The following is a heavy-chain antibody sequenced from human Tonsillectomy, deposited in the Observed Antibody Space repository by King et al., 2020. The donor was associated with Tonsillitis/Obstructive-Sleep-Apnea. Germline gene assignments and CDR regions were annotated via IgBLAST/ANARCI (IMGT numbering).Heavy chain of an antibody. CDR2: IKSKTDGGTT. V-gene: IGHV3-15*01. CDR3: NADSGSYPSYYYYYMDV. J-gene: IGHJ6*03. CDR1: GFTFSNAW. D-gene: IGHD1-26*01. Sequence: VQLVESGGGLVKPGGSLRLSCAASGFTFSNAWMSWVRQAPGKGLEWVGRIKSKTDGGTTDYAAPVKGRFTISRDDSKNTLYLQMNSLKTEDTAVYYCNADSGSYPSYYYYYMDVWGKGTTVTVSS.